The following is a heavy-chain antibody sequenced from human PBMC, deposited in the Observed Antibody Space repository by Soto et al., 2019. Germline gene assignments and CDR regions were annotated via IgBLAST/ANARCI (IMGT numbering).Heavy chain of an antibody. CDR3: ASSYCGGDCYGPLDAFDI. J-gene: IGHJ3*02. V-gene: IGHV3-7*01. CDR1: GFTFSSYW. D-gene: IGHD2-21*01. CDR2: IKQDGSEK. Sequence: EVQLVESGGGLVQPGGSLRLSCAASGFTFSSYWMSWVRQAPGKGLEWVANIKQDGSEKYYVDSVKGRFTISRDNAKNSLYLQRNSLRAEDTGVYYCASSYCGGDCYGPLDAFDIWGQGTMVTVSS.